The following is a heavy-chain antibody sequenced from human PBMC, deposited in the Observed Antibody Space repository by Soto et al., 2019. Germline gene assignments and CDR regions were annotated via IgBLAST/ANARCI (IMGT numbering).Heavy chain of an antibody. Sequence: GGSLRLSCATSGFTFSSFDMDWVRQAPGKGLEWVSSIHRASTYIYHADSVRGRFTISRDNAKSSLYLQMNSLTVEDTAMYYCARRAVTTYHFFDYWGQGALVTVSS. V-gene: IGHV3-21*06. CDR2: IHRASTYI. CDR1: GFTFSSFD. J-gene: IGHJ4*02. CDR3: ARRAVTTYHFFDY. D-gene: IGHD4-17*01.